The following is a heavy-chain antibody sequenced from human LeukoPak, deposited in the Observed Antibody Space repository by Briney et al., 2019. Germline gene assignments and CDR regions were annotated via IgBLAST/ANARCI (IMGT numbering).Heavy chain of an antibody. V-gene: IGHV3-7*01. Sequence: GGSLRLSCAASGFTFSSYWMSWVRQAPGKGLEWVANIRQDGSEKYYVDSVKGRFTISRDNAENSLYLQMNSLRAEDTAVYYCATGRIGFDYWGQGTLVTVSS. CDR2: IRQDGSEK. J-gene: IGHJ4*02. D-gene: IGHD1-26*01. CDR3: ATGRIGFDY. CDR1: GFTFSSYW.